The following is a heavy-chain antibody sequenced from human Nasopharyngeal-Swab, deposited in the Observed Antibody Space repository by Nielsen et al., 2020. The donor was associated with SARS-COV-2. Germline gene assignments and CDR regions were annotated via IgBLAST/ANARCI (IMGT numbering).Heavy chain of an antibody. Sequence: GESLKISCRASGFSFSNYWMHWVRQSPGAGLVWVSRTDENARITNYADPVRGRFAISRDNARDTLSLQMNSLRAGDTALYYCARDLSGRDDYWGQGTLVTVSS. CDR3: ARDLSGRDDY. CDR1: GFSFSNYW. D-gene: IGHD2/OR15-2a*01. V-gene: IGHV3-74*01. J-gene: IGHJ4*02. CDR2: TDENARIT.